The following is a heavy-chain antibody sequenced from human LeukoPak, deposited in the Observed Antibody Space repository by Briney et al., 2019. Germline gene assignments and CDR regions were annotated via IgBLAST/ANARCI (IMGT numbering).Heavy chain of an antibody. CDR3: ARGGFGSSSWYFELDP. J-gene: IGHJ5*02. CDR2: IYTSGST. CDR1: GGSISSYY. V-gene: IGHV4-4*07. Sequence: SETLSLTCTVSGGSISSYYWSWIRQPAGKGLEWIGRIYTSGSTNYNPSLKGRVTMSVDTSKTQFSLKVNSVTAADTAVYYCARGGFGSSSWYFELDPWGQGTLVTVSS. D-gene: IGHD6-13*01.